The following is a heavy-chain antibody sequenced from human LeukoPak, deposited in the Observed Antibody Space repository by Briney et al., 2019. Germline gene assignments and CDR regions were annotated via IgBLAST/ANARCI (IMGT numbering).Heavy chain of an antibody. CDR2: IIPIFGTA. V-gene: IGHV1-69*05. D-gene: IGHD4-23*01. J-gene: IGHJ4*02. Sequence: APVKVSCKASGGTFSSYAISWVRQAPGQGLEWMGGIIPIFGTANYAQKFQGRVTITTDESTSTAYMELSSLRSEDTAVYYCARYGYGGNSVGYYFDYWGQGTLVTVSS. CDR1: GGTFSSYA. CDR3: ARYGYGGNSVGYYFDY.